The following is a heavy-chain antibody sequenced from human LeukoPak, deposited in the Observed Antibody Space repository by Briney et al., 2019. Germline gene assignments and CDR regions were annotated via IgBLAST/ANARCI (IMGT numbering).Heavy chain of an antibody. V-gene: IGHV1-46*01. Sequence: ASVKVSCKASGYTFTSYYMHWVRQAPGQGLEWMGIINPGDSSTTYAQKFQGRVTMTRDTSTSTVYMELSSLRSEDTAAYYCARHQGAGEYPFDYWGQGTLVTVSS. J-gene: IGHJ4*02. D-gene: IGHD3-16*01. CDR1: GYTFTSYY. CDR2: INPGDSST. CDR3: ARHQGAGEYPFDY.